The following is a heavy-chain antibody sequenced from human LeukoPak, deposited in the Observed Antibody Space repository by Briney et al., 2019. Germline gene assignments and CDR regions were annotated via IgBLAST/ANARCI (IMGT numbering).Heavy chain of an antibody. D-gene: IGHD6-13*01. V-gene: IGHV3-48*01. CDR3: ARPGYSSSWSSPDYYYYMDV. CDR1: GLTFSSYS. CDR2: ISSSSSTI. Sequence: GGSLRLSCAASGLTFSSYSMNWVRQAPGKGLEWVSYISSSSSTIYYADSVKGRFTISRDNAKNSLYLQMNSLRAEDTAVYYCARPGYSSSWSSPDYYYYMDVWGKGTTVTVSS. J-gene: IGHJ6*03.